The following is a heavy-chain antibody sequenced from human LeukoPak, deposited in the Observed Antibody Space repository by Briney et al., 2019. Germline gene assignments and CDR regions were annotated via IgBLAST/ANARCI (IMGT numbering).Heavy chain of an antibody. D-gene: IGHD3-22*01. CDR2: IIPIFGTA. V-gene: IGHV1-69*01. CDR1: GGTFISYA. Sequence: ASVKVSCKASGGTFISYAISWVRLAPGQGLEWMGGIIPIFGTANYAQKFQGRVTITADESTSTAYMELSSLRSEDTAVYYCARASHYYDSSGPNLGYWGQGTLVTVSS. J-gene: IGHJ4*02. CDR3: ARASHYYDSSGPNLGY.